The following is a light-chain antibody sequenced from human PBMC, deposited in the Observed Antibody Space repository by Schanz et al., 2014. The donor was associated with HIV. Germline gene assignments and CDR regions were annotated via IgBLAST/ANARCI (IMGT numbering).Light chain of an antibody. Sequence: QSTLTQPASVSGSPGQSVTISCTGTSDDIGDYNSVSWYQQHPDTAPRLLMYDVSTRPAGISSRFSGSKSGNSASLTISGLRAEDEADYYCSSYRASNTIVFGGGTKLTVL. V-gene: IGLV2-14*03. J-gene: IGLJ3*02. CDR3: SSYRASNTIV. CDR2: DVS. CDR1: SDDIGDYNS.